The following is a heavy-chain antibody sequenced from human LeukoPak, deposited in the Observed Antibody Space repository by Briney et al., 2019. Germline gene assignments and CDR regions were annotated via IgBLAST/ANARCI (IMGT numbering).Heavy chain of an antibody. CDR3: ARGYRTGDMTIFAY. CDR1: GYTFSGFY. J-gene: IGHJ4*02. CDR2: ITPDRGGT. D-gene: IGHD3-3*01. V-gene: IGHV1-2*02. Sequence: ATVKLSCKVSGYTFSGFYMQCVRQAPGQGVEWMVWITPDRGGTDYAEMFQGRDTINRDTSISRVHMELTSLTSDDTALYYWARGYRTGDMTIFAYWGQGTLVTVSS.